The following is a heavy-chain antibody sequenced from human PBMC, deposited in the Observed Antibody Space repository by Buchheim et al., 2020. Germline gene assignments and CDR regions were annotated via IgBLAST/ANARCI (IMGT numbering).Heavy chain of an antibody. D-gene: IGHD3-10*01. CDR2: IDWDDDK. V-gene: IGHV2-70*15. CDR1: GFSLSTSGMC. Sequence: QVTLRESGPALVKPTQTLTLTCTFSGFSLSTSGMCVSWIRQPPGKALEWLARIDWDDDKYYSTSLQTRLTISKDTPRNKVGLTMTNMGPVDTATYYCARISYGSGNGFDYWGQGTL. J-gene: IGHJ4*02. CDR3: ARISYGSGNGFDY.